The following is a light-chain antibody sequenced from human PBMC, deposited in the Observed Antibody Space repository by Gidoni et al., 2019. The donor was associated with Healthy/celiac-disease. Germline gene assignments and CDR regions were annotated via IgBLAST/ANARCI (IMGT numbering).Light chain of an antibody. CDR2: AAS. V-gene: IGKV1-27*01. J-gene: IGKJ1*01. Sequence: IQMTQSPSSLSASVGDRVTITCRESQGISNYLAWYQQKPGKVPKLLIYAASTLQSGVPPRFSGSGSGTDFTLTISSLQPEDVATYYCQKYNSAPRTFGQGTKVEIK. CDR1: QGISNY. CDR3: QKYNSAPRT.